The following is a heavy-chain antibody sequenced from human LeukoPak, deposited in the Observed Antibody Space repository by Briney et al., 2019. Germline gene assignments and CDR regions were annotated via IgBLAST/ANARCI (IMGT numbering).Heavy chain of an antibody. CDR2: IWYDGSNK. CDR1: GFTFSSYG. D-gene: IGHD3-10*01. V-gene: IGHV3-33*01. CDR3: ARDPESYGSGSLFDY. Sequence: QPGGSLRLPCAASGFTFSSYGMHWVRQAPGKGLEWVAVIWYDGSNKYYADSVKGRFTISRDNSKNTLYLQMNSLRAEDTAVYYCARDPESYGSGSLFDYWGQGTLVTVSS. J-gene: IGHJ4*02.